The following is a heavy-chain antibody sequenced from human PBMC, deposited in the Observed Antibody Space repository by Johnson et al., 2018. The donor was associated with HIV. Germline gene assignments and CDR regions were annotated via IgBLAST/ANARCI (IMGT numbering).Heavy chain of an antibody. J-gene: IGHJ3*02. CDR3: AKRVPSKQLVDAFDI. D-gene: IGHD6-6*01. CDR2: ISYDGSNK. CDR1: GFTFNSYG. Sequence: QMQLVESGGGVVQTGRSLRLSCAASGFTFNSYGMHWVRQAPGKGLEWVAVISYDGSNKYYADSVKGRFTISRDNSKNTLYLQMNSLRAEDTAVYYCAKRVPSKQLVDAFDIWGQGTMVTVSS. V-gene: IGHV3-30*18.